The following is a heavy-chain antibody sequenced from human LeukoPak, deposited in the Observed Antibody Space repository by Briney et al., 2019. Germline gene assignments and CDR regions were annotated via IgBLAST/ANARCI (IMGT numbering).Heavy chain of an antibody. D-gene: IGHD1-26*01. Sequence: SETLSLTCTASGCSISSYYWSWIRQPPGKGLEWIGYIYYSGSTNYNPSLKSRVTISVDTSKNQFSLKLSSVTAADTAVYYCAREKWTFDYWGQGTLVTVSS. J-gene: IGHJ4*02. V-gene: IGHV4-59*01. CDR1: GCSISSYY. CDR2: IYYSGST. CDR3: AREKWTFDY.